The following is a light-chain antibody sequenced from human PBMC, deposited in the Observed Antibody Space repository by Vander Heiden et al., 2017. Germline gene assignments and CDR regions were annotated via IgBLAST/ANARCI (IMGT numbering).Light chain of an antibody. CDR3: QQRSSWPRT. J-gene: IGKJ3*01. Sequence: EIVLTQSPATLSLSPGERATLSCWASQSISSYLAWYQQRPGQAPRLLIYDASNRATGIPARFSGRGSGTDFTLTIDSLEPEDFVVYYCQQRSSWPRTFGHGTKVDIK. CDR1: QSISSY. V-gene: IGKV3-11*01. CDR2: DAS.